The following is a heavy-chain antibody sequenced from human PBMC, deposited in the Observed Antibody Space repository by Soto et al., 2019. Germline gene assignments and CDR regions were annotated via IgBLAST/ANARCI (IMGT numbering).Heavy chain of an antibody. D-gene: IGHD4-17*01. Sequence: QVQLQESGPGLVKPSETLSLTCTVSGGSISSYYWSWIRQPPGKGLEWIGYINYSGNTNYNPSLKSRVTISVDTSKNQFSLKLSSVTAADTAVYYCARGYYGDYVDYWGQGTLVTVSS. CDR3: ARGYYGDYVDY. V-gene: IGHV4-59*01. J-gene: IGHJ4*02. CDR1: GGSISSYY. CDR2: INYSGNT.